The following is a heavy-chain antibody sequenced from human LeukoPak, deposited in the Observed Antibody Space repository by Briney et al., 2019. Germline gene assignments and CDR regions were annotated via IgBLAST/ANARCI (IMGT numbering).Heavy chain of an antibody. CDR3: ASHLTLGYYGSGNFDY. CDR2: IYHSGST. CDR1: GYSISSGYY. V-gene: IGHV4-38-2*02. J-gene: IGHJ4*02. D-gene: IGHD3-10*01. Sequence: SETLSLTCTVSGYSISSGYYWGWIRQPPGKGLEWIGSIYHSGSTYYNPSLKSRVTISVDTSKNQFSLKLSSVTAADTAVYYCASHLTLGYYGSGNFDYWGQGTLVTVSS.